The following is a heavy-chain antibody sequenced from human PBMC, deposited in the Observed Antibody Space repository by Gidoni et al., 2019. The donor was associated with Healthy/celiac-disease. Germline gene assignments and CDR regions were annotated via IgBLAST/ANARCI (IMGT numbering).Heavy chain of an antibody. J-gene: IGHJ4*02. CDR3: ARAAYGSGSYYNDY. CDR2: INHSGST. Sequence: QVQLQQWGAVLLKPSETLSLTRAVYGGSFSGYYWSWFRQPPGKGLEWIGEINHSGSTNYNPSPKSRVTISVDTSKNQFSLKLSSVTAADTAVYYCARAAYGSGSYYNDYWGQGTLVTVSS. CDR1: GGSFSGYY. D-gene: IGHD3-10*01. V-gene: IGHV4-34*01.